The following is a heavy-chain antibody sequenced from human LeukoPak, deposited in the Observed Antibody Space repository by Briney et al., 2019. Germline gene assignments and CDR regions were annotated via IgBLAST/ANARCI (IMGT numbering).Heavy chain of an antibody. D-gene: IGHD3-10*01. J-gene: IGHJ4*02. Sequence: HPGRSLRLSCAASGFTFSSYGMHWVRQAPGKGLEWVAAISSDGSNAYYADSVKGRFTMSRDNSKNTLFVQMNSLRAEDTAVYYCAKDLSGRKGPFDYWGQGTLVTVSS. V-gene: IGHV3-30*18. CDR3: AKDLSGRKGPFDY. CDR1: GFTFSSYG. CDR2: ISSDGSNA.